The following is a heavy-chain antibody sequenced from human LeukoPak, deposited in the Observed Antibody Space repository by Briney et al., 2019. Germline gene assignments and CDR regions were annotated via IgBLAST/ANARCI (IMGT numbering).Heavy chain of an antibody. Sequence: SETLSLTCAVSGGSVSNNNWWSWIRQPPGKGLEWIGEIYHSGDTNYNPSLKSRLTMSLDKAKNQFSLKLSSVTAADTAVYYCARPLRACSGGSCYIVFDYWGQGTLVTVSS. D-gene: IGHD2-15*01. CDR3: ARPLRACSGGSCYIVFDY. V-gene: IGHV4-4*02. CDR2: IYHSGDT. J-gene: IGHJ4*02. CDR1: GGSVSNNNW.